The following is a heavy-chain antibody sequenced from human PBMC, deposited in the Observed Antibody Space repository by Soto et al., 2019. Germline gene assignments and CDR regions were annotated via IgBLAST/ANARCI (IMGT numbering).Heavy chain of an antibody. Sequence: QVQLVESGGGVVQPGRSLRLSCAASGFTFSSYGMHWVRQAPGKGLEWVAVISYDGSNKYYADSVKGRFTISRDNSKNKLYLQMNSLRAEDTAVYYYAKDLGRIAPEANDYWGQGTLVTVSS. CDR3: AKDLGRIAPEANDY. CDR1: GFTFSSYG. CDR2: ISYDGSNK. D-gene: IGHD6-13*01. J-gene: IGHJ4*02. V-gene: IGHV3-30*18.